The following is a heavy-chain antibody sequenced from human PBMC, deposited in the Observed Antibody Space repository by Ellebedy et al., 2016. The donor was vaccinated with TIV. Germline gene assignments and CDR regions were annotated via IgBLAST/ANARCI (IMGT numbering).Heavy chain of an antibody. V-gene: IGHV3-21*01. Sequence: GGSLRLXCAASGFTFSSYSMNWVRQAPGKGLEWASSISSSSSYIYYADSVKGRFTISRDNAKNSLYLQMNSLRAEDTAVYYCARDWDCSGGSCYSDYFDYWGQGTLVTVSS. J-gene: IGHJ4*02. D-gene: IGHD2-15*01. CDR2: ISSSSSYI. CDR3: ARDWDCSGGSCYSDYFDY. CDR1: GFTFSSYS.